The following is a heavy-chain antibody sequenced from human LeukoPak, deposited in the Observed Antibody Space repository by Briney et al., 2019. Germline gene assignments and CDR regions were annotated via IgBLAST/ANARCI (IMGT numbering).Heavy chain of an antibody. CDR2: INPSGGST. J-gene: IGHJ4*02. D-gene: IGHD5-24*01. V-gene: IGHV1-46*01. CDR3: ARQMATTQGIDY. CDR1: GYTFTSYG. Sequence: ASVKVSCKASGYTFTSYGISWVRQAPGQGLEWMGIINPSGGSTSYAQKFQGRVTMTRDTSTSTVYMELSSLRSEDTAVYYCARQMATTQGIDYWGQGTLVTVSS.